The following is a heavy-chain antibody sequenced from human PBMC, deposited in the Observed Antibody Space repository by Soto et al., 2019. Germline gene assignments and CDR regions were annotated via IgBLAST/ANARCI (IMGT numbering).Heavy chain of an antibody. V-gene: IGHV1-69*08. D-gene: IGHD5-12*01. J-gene: IGHJ4*02. CDR2: IIPILDTA. CDR1: GGTFSTST. Sequence: QVQLVQSGAEVKEPGSSVKVSCKASGGTFSTSTFTWVRQAPGQGLEWMGRIIPILDTADYAQKFQGSVTITADTSTSTAFMELSSLRSEDTGIYYCARDSPIGSVFSGYDAIDLWGQGTLVTVSP. CDR3: ARDSPIGSVFSGYDAIDL.